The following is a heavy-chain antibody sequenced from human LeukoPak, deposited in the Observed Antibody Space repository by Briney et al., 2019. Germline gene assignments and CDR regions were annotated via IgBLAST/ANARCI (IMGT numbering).Heavy chain of an antibody. J-gene: IGHJ4*02. CDR3: AREKRYCSGGSCYSFDY. V-gene: IGHV4-39*07. Sequence: SETLSLTCTVSGGSISSSSYYWGWIRQPPGKGLEWIGSISYSGSTYYNPSLNSRVTISVDTSKNQFSLKLSSVTAADTAVYYCAREKRYCSGGSCYSFDYWGQGTLVTVSS. CDR2: ISYSGST. CDR1: GGSISSSSYY. D-gene: IGHD2-15*01.